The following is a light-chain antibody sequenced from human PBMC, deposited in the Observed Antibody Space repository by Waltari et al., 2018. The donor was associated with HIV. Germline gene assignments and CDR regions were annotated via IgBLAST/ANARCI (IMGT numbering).Light chain of an antibody. Sequence: QSALTQPASVSGSLGQSITLSCTATSSDVGVHNSVSWYQQHPGKAPNLLISDVSNRPSGVSNRFSGSKSGNTASLTISGLQAEDEADYYCSSYTANSRIFGGGTRLTVL. V-gene: IGLV2-14*03. CDR2: DVS. CDR3: SSYTANSRI. J-gene: IGLJ2*01. CDR1: SSDVGVHNS.